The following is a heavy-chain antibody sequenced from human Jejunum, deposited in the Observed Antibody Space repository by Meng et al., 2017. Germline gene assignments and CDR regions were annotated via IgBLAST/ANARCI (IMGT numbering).Heavy chain of an antibody. D-gene: IGHD6-19*01. V-gene: IGHV3-53*02. CDR1: GFAVFTNY. CDR3: TKDWVAVAD. Sequence: VQLVGTGGGLIQPGGSLRLSCAASGFAVFTNYMSWVRQAPGKGLEWVSVMYSGGNTYYADSVKGRFAISRDGSKNTLYLQMNSLRAEDTAVYYCTKDWVAVADWGQGTLVTVFS. CDR2: MYSGGNT. J-gene: IGHJ4*02.